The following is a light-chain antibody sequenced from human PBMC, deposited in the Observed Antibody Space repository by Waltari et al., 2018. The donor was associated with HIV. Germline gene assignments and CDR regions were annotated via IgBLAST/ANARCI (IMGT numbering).Light chain of an antibody. CDR3: ASWDDNLGHWI. CDR2: RNG. V-gene: IGLV1-47*01. CDR1: TSNIGNNF. Sequence: QPKMTQAPSASKTPGQRITMSCSGTTSNIGNNFIYWYQQIAGAAPRLVMARNGQRPAGVPDRFSGTKSGTSAFLAITGLRLDDEATYFCASWDDNLGHWIFGGGTKLTVL. J-gene: IGLJ2*01.